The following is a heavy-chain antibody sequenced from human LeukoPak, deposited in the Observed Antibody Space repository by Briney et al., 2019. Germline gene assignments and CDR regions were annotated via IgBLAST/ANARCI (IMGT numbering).Heavy chain of an antibody. J-gene: IGHJ3*02. Sequence: SQTLSLTCTVSGGSISSGSYYWSWIRQPAGKGLEWIGRIYTSGSTNYNPSLKSRVTISVDTSKNQFSLKLSSVTAADTAVYYCASEAIGWVGARRSYAFDIWGQGTMVTVSS. CDR3: ASEAIGWVGARRSYAFDI. D-gene: IGHD1-26*01. CDR1: GGSISSGSYY. CDR2: IYTSGST. V-gene: IGHV4-61*02.